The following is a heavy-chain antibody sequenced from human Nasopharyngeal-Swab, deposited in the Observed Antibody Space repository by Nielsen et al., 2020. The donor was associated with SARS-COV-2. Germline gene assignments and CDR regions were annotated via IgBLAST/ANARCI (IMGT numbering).Heavy chain of an antibody. CDR3: ARDGAAAAGIDY. J-gene: IGHJ4*02. V-gene: IGHV3-30-3*01. D-gene: IGHD6-13*01. CDR1: GFTFSSYA. CDR2: ISYDGSNK. Sequence: LSLTCAASGFTFSSYAMHWVRQAPGKGLEWVAVISYDGSNKYYADSVKGRFTISRDNSKNTLYLQMNSLRAEDTAVYYCARDGAAAAGIDYWGQGTLVTVSS.